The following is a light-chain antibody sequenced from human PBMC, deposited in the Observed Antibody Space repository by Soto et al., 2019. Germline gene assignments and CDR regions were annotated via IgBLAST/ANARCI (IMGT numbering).Light chain of an antibody. CDR3: QSYGSSPSANFV. J-gene: IGLJ1*01. CDR2: GND. Sequence: QSALTQPPSVSGAPGQRVTISCTGSSSNIGAGYDVHWYQQLPGKAPKLLIYGNDNRPSGVPERFSGSKSGTSASLAITGLRADDEADYYCQSYGSSPSANFVFGTGTKV. V-gene: IGLV1-40*01. CDR1: SSNIGAGYD.